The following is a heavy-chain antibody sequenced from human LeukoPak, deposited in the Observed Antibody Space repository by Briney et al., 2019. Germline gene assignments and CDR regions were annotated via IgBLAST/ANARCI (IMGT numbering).Heavy chain of an antibody. CDR1: GYTFTGYY. CDR3: ARVGGSYRNPLLDY. CDR2: IIPIFGTA. Sequence: KVSCKASGYTFTGYYMHWVRQAPGQGLEWMGGIIPIFGTANYAQKFQGRVTITTDESTSTAYMELSSLRSEDTAVYYCARVGGSYRNPLLDYWGQGTLVTVSS. J-gene: IGHJ4*02. V-gene: IGHV1-69*05. D-gene: IGHD1-26*01.